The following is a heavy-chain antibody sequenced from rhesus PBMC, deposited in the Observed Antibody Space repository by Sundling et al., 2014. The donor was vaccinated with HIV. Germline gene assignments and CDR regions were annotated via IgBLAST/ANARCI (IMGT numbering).Heavy chain of an antibody. CDR2: MSYDGSKK. J-gene: IGHJ6*01. CDR1: GFTFSRYA. Sequence: QLVESGGGLVQPGGSLRLSCAASGFTFSRYAMHWVRQVPGKGLEWVAVMSYDGSKKYYADSVKDRFTISRDNSKNMLYLQVNNLKLEDTAVYYCATDSATATGGFYYALDSWGQGVVVTVSS. D-gene: IGHD5-12*01. V-gene: IGHV3-54*02. CDR3: ATDSATATGGFYYALDS.